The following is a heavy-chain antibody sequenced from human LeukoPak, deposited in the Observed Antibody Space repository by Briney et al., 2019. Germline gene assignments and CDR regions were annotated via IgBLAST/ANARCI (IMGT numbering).Heavy chain of an antibody. CDR1: GDGVSNKNTA. J-gene: IGHJ4*02. Sequence: SQTLSLTCAISGDGVSNKNTAWNWIRQSPSRGLEWLGRTYYRSKWHNTYAASVKSRITINPDTSKNQFSLQLNSVTPEDTAVYYCARDAPGQSYFDHWGQGTLVTVSS. CDR2: TYYRSKWHN. CDR3: ARDAPGQSYFDH. V-gene: IGHV6-1*01. D-gene: IGHD2-2*01.